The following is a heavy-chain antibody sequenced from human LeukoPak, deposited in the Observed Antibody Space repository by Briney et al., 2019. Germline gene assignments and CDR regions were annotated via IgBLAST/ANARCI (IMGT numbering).Heavy chain of an antibody. D-gene: IGHD3-22*01. CDR3: ARRDTSDSSSATDS. Sequence: ASVKVSCKASGYTFTSYAMHWVRQAPGQGLEWMGWINAGSGNTRYSQKFPGRVTITRDTAASTAYMELSSLRSADTAVYSCARRDTSDSSSATDSWGQGTLVTVSS. CDR2: INAGSGNT. V-gene: IGHV1-3*01. CDR1: GYTFTSYA. J-gene: IGHJ5*01.